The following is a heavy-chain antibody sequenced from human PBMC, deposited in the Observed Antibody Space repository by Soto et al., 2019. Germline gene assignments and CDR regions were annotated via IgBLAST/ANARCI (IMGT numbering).Heavy chain of an antibody. CDR1: GGSFSGYY. V-gene: IGHV4-34*01. CDR2: INHSGST. Sequence: QVQLQQWGAGLLKPSETLSLTCAVYGGSFSGYYWSWIRQPPGKGLEWIGEINHSGSTNYNPSLKSRCTISVKTSKNQFSLKLSSVTAADTAVYYCARTLSIAARIYYYYGMDVWGQGTTVTVSS. CDR3: ARTLSIAARIYYYYGMDV. D-gene: IGHD6-6*01. J-gene: IGHJ6*02.